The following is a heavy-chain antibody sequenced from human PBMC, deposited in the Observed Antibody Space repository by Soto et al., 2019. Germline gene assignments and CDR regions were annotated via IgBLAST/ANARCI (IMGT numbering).Heavy chain of an antibody. V-gene: IGHV3-7*03. CDR2: INQDGSEK. J-gene: IGHJ4*02. CDR1: GFSFSSYW. Sequence: EVQLVESGGGLVKPGGSLRLSCAASGFSFSSYWMIWARQVPGKGLEWLAKINQDGSEKNYVDSVRGRFTISRDNAKSSVYLQLGSLRAEDTAVYFCSRLSRGAPGGSCWGQGTMVTVSS. CDR3: SRLSRGAPGGSC. D-gene: IGHD2-15*01.